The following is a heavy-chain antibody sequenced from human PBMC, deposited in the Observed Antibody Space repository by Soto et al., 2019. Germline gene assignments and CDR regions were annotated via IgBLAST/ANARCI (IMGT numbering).Heavy chain of an antibody. CDR2: IKNRGDGGTT. D-gene: IGHD2-21*01. J-gene: IGHJ4*02. Sequence: GGSLRLSCAASGFPFITAWMSWVRQAPGKGLEWVALIKNRGDGGTTDYAAPVKGRFTISRDDSKNTLYLQMNSLKTEDTAVYYCTTVVVARGYWAQGTLVIVSS. V-gene: IGHV3-15*01. CDR1: GFPFITAW. CDR3: TTVVVARGY.